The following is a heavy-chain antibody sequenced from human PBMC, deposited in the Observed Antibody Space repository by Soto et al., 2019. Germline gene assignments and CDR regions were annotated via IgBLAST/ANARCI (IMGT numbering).Heavy chain of an antibody. Sequence: PGGSLRLSCAASGFTFSSYGMHWVRQAPGKGLEWVAGISYDGSNKHYADSAEGRFTISRDNAKNSLYLQMNSLRAEDTAVYYCARGSQFAAAEPRRQYYFDYWGQGTLVTVSS. J-gene: IGHJ4*02. CDR3: ARGSQFAAAEPRRQYYFDY. CDR2: ISYDGSNK. V-gene: IGHV3-33*05. D-gene: IGHD6-13*01. CDR1: GFTFSSYG.